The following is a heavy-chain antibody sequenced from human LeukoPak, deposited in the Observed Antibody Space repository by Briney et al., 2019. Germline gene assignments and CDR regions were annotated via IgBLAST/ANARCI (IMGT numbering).Heavy chain of an antibody. J-gene: IGHJ4*02. Sequence: GGSLRLSCAASGFTVSSNYMSWVRQAPGKGLEWVSVIYSGGSTYYADSVKGRFTISRDNSKNTLYLQMNSLRAEDTAVYFCARAVGASEGVDYWGQGTLVTVSS. V-gene: IGHV3-66*01. D-gene: IGHD1-26*01. CDR2: IYSGGST. CDR3: ARAVGASEGVDY. CDR1: GFTVSSNY.